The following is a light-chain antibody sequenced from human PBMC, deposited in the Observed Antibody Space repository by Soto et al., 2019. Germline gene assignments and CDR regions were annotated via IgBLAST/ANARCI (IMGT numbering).Light chain of an antibody. CDR1: QNIDTY. Sequence: DIQMTQSPSSLSASFGDRVTLTCRARQNIDTYLNWYQQKPGTAPKLLLYAASSLHSVFPSRFSGSGSGTDFTLTIRSLQPADFATYYCQQRHTTPYTFCQGNKLE. V-gene: IGKV1-39*01. CDR3: QQRHTTPYT. CDR2: AAS. J-gene: IGKJ2*01.